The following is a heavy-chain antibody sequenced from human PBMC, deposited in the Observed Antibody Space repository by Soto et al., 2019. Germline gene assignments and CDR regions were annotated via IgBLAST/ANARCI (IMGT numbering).Heavy chain of an antibody. CDR2: IYYSGST. J-gene: IGHJ4*02. CDR1: GGPISSYY. CDR3: ARGVEMAIDY. D-gene: IGHD2-21*01. Sequence: SETLSLTCTVSGGPISSYYWSWIRQPPGKGLEWIGYIYYSGSTNYNPSLKSRVTISVDTSKNQFSLKLSSVTAADTAVYYCARGVEMAIDYWGQGTLVTVSS. V-gene: IGHV4-59*01.